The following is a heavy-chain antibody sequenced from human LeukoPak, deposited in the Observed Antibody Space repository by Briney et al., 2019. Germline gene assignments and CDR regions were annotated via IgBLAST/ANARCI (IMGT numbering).Heavy chain of an antibody. CDR3: AKDQGDAPLFYGDYGIGFIDY. CDR1: GFTFSSYA. J-gene: IGHJ4*02. CDR2: ISGSGGST. V-gene: IGHV3-23*01. D-gene: IGHD4-17*01. Sequence: PGGSLRLSCAASGFTFSSYAMSWVRQAPGKGLEWVSAISGSGGSTYYADSVKGRFTISRDNSKNTLYLQMNSLRAEDTAVYYCAKDQGDAPLFYGDYGIGFIDYWGQGTLVTVSS.